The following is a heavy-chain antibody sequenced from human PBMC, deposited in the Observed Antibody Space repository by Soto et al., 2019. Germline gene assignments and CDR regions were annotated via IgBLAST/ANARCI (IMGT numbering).Heavy chain of an antibody. V-gene: IGHV5-51*01. CDR2: IYPGDSDT. CDR1: GYSFTSYW. J-gene: IGHJ6*02. Sequence: PGESLKISCKGSGYSFTSYWIGWVRQMPGKGLEWMGIIYPGDSDTRYSPSFQGQVTISADKSISTAYLQWSSLKAPDTAMYYCARLGAEDIVVVVAATPYYYYYGMDVWGQGTTVTVSS. CDR3: ARLGAEDIVVVVAATPYYYYYGMDV. D-gene: IGHD2-15*01.